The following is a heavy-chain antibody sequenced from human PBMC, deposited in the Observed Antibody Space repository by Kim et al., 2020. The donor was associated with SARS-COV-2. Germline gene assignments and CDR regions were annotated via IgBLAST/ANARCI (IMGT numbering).Heavy chain of an antibody. V-gene: IGHV3-23*01. J-gene: IGHJ6*02. Sequence: GGSLRLSCAASGFTFSSYAMSWVRQAPGKGLEWVSAISGSGGSTYYADSVKGRFTISRDNSKNTLYLQMNSLRAEDTAVYYCAKGTTTYGSGSYRNYYYYGMDVWGQGTTVTVSS. CDR2: ISGSGGST. CDR3: AKGTTTYGSGSYRNYYYYGMDV. D-gene: IGHD3-10*01. CDR1: GFTFSSYA.